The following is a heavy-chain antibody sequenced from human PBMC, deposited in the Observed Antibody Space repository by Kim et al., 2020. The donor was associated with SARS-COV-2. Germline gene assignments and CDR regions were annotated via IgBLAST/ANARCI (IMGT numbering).Heavy chain of an antibody. Sequence: SVKVSCKASGGTFSSYAISWVRQAPGQGLEWMGGIIPIFGTANYAQKFQGRVTITADESTSTAYMELSSLRSEDTAVYYCARDLTIGYFDWLFGYWGQGTLVTVSS. CDR1: GGTFSSYA. D-gene: IGHD3-9*01. CDR2: IIPIFGTA. J-gene: IGHJ4*02. CDR3: ARDLTIGYFDWLFGY. V-gene: IGHV1-69*13.